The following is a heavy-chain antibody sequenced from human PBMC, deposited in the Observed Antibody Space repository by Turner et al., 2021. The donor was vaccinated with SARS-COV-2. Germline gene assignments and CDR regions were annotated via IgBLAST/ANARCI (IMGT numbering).Heavy chain of an antibody. D-gene: IGHD3-22*01. J-gene: IGHJ6*02. CDR2: VDPEDGET. CDR1: GYTRIELS. CDR3: ATAPANYDDSSGSKGFYYYYYGMDV. V-gene: IGHV1-24*01. Sequence: QVQLVQSGAEVKKPGASVKVTCKVSGYTRIELSMHWVRQAPGKGLEWLGGVDPEDGETSYAHKFHDRGTKNEETSTDTGYMEPSSLRSEDTDVYYCATAPANYDDSSGSKGFYYYYYGMDVWGQGTTVTVSS.